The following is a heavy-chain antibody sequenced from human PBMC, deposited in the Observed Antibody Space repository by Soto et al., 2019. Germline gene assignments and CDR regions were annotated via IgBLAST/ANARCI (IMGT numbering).Heavy chain of an antibody. CDR3: ARQLAGLTMTGTSAFGV. V-gene: IGHV5-51*01. J-gene: IGHJ3*01. Sequence: GESLKISCKGSGYNFTDYWIGWVRQMPGKGLEWMGIIYPGDSDTTYSPSFQGQVTISADMSISTAFLQWSSLKASDTAMYYCARQLAGLTMTGTSAFGVWGQGTMVTVSS. CDR2: IYPGDSDT. CDR1: GYNFTDYW. D-gene: IGHD6-19*01.